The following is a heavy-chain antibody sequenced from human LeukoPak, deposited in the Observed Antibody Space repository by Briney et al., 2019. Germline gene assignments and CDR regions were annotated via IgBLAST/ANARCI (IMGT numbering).Heavy chain of an antibody. CDR1: GFTFSSYA. CDR3: ATGYCTSTTCYRSRFDY. J-gene: IGHJ4*02. Sequence: GSLRLSCAASGFTFSSYAIHWVRQAPGKGLEWVAVISYDGSNKYYADSVKGRFTISRDNAKNSLYLQINSLRAEDTAVFYCATGYCTSTTCYRSRFDYWGQGTLVTVSS. CDR2: ISYDGSNK. D-gene: IGHD2-2*01. V-gene: IGHV3-30-3*01.